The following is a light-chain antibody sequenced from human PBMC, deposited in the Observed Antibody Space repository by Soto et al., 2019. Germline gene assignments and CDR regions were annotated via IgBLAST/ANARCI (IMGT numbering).Light chain of an antibody. J-gene: IGKJ2*01. CDR2: GAS. V-gene: IGKV3-15*01. CDR3: QQYNNWPFT. Sequence: EIVMTQSPATLSVSPGERAALSCRPSQSVSTKLAWYQQKPGQGPRLLIYGASTRATGVPARFSGSGSGTEFTLTISSLQSEDFAVYYCQQYNNWPFTVSQGTKVDIK. CDR1: QSVSTK.